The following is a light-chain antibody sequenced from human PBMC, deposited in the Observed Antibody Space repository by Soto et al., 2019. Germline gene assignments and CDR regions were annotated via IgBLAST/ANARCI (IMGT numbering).Light chain of an antibody. Sequence: PGEGATLSCRASQSVHNNYLAWXQXXPGXXXXLXXXAASGRATGIPDRFSGSGSGTDFTLTISRLEPEDFAVYYCQQYGSSRPITFGQGTRLEIK. CDR1: QSVHNNY. V-gene: IGKV3-20*01. CDR3: QQYGSSRPIT. J-gene: IGKJ5*01. CDR2: AAS.